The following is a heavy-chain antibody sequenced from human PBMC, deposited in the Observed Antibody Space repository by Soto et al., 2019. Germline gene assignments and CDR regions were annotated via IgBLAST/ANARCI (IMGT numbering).Heavy chain of an antibody. CDR3: ARAGVYCSGGSCYSMNPLF. V-gene: IGHV3-21*01. CDR1: GFTFSSYS. D-gene: IGHD2-15*01. Sequence: EVQLVESGGGLVKPGGSLRLSCAASGFTFSSYSMNWVRQAPGKGLEWVSSISSSSSYIYYADSVKGRFTISRDNAKNSLYLQMNSLRAEDTAVYYCARAGVYCSGGSCYSMNPLFWGQGTLVTVSS. CDR2: ISSSSSYI. J-gene: IGHJ4*02.